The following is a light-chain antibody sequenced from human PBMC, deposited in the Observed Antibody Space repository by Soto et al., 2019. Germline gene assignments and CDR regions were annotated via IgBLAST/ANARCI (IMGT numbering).Light chain of an antibody. Sequence: QSALTQPTSASGSPGQSVTISCTGTSSDVGYYNYVSWYQQHPGKAPKLMIYEVSKRPSGVPDRFSGSKSGNTASLTVSVLQAEDEADYHCSSYAGSIVVFGGGTKLTVL. CDR1: SSDVGYYNY. J-gene: IGLJ2*01. CDR3: SSYAGSIVV. V-gene: IGLV2-8*01. CDR2: EVS.